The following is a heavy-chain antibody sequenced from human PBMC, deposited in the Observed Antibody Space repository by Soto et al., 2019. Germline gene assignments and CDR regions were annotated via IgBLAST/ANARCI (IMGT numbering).Heavy chain of an antibody. CDR1: GGSISSGGYY. Sequence: QVQLQESGPGLVKPSQTLSLTCTVSGGSISSGGYYWSWIRQHPGKGLEWIGYIYYSGSTYYNPSLKCRVTISVDTSKNQFSLKLSSVTAADTAVYYCARDRGSSARYFQHWGQGTLVTVSS. V-gene: IGHV4-31*03. D-gene: IGHD6-6*01. J-gene: IGHJ1*01. CDR2: IYYSGST. CDR3: ARDRGSSARYFQH.